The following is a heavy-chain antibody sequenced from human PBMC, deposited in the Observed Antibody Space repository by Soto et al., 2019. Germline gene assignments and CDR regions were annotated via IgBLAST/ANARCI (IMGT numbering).Heavy chain of an antibody. J-gene: IGHJ2*01. V-gene: IGHV4-39*01. D-gene: IGHD6-6*01. CDR2: IYYSGST. CDR1: GGSISSSSYY. Sequence: SETLSLTCTVSGGSISSSSYYWGWIRQPPGKGLEWIGSIYYSGSTYYNPSLKSRLTISVDTSKNHFSLNRSSVTAADTAVYYCARRDDSSSSWYFDLWGRGTLVTVSS. CDR3: ARRDDSSSSWYFDL.